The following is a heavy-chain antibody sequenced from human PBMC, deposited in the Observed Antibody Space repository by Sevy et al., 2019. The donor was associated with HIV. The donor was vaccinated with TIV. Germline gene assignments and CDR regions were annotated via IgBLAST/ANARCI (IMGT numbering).Heavy chain of an antibody. CDR1: GFTFRNAW. D-gene: IGHD5-18*01. J-gene: IGHJ6*02. CDR2: IVNDPDGGTT. V-gene: IGHV3-15*04. Sequence: GGSLRLSCVASGFTFRNAWMTWVRQVPGKGLEWVGRIVNDPDGGTTDYAAPVKGRFIISRDDSKNTLYWQRNSLKTEETAVYYCSTDIVVQSGYSYDFSRINPDFSHNSGAGVWGQGTTVTVSS. CDR3: STDIVVQSGYSYDFSRINPDFSHNSGAGV.